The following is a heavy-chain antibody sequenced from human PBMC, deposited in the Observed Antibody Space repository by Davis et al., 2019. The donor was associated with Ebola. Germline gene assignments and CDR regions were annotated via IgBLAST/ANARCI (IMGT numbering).Heavy chain of an antibody. J-gene: IGHJ4*02. V-gene: IGHV4-59*04. Sequence: MPSETLSLTCTVSGGSISSYYWSWIRQPPGKGLEWIGYIYYSGSTYYNPSLKSRVTISVDTSKNQFSLKLNSVTAADTAVYYCAKTASGYSSGFNDWGQGTLVTVSS. D-gene: IGHD6-19*01. CDR2: IYYSGST. CDR1: GGSISSYY. CDR3: AKTASGYSSGFND.